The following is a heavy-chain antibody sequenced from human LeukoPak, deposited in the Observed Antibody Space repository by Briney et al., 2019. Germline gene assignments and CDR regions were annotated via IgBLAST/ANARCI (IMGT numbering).Heavy chain of an antibody. CDR2: IYPGDSDT. J-gene: IGHJ4*02. D-gene: IGHD6-13*01. Sequence: GESLQISCKGSGYSFTSYWIGWVRQMPGKGLEWMGIIYPGDSDTRYSPSFQGQVTISADKSISTAYLQWSSLKASDTAMYYCARLSWPGIAAAGTGNYFDYWGQGTLVTVSS. CDR3: ARLSWPGIAAAGTGNYFDY. V-gene: IGHV5-51*01. CDR1: GYSFTSYW.